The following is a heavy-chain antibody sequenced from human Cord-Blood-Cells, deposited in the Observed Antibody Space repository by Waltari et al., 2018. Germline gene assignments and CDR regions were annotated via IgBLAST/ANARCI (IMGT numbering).Heavy chain of an antibody. CDR1: GFTFSSYS. J-gene: IGHJ5*02. Sequence: EVQLVESGGGLVKPGGSLRLSCAASGFTFSSYSMNWVRQAPGKGLEWVSSISSSSSYIYYADSVKGRFTISRDNAKNSLYLQMNSLRAEDTAVYYCVRDRYQGGSYWFDPWGQGTLVTVSS. CDR3: VRDRYQGGSYWFDP. CDR2: ISSSSSYI. D-gene: IGHD1-26*01. V-gene: IGHV3-21*01.